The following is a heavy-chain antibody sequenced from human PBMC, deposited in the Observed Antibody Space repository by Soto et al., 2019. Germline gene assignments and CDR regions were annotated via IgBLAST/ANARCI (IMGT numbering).Heavy chain of an antibody. CDR2: IWYDGSNK. CDR1: GFSFSSYG. D-gene: IGHD6-19*01. CDR3: ARDPRYSSGWYYFDY. J-gene: IGHJ4*02. Sequence: GGSLRLSCAVSGFSFSSYGMHWVRQAPGKWLEWVAVIWYDGSNKYYVDSVKGRFTISRDNSKNTVYLQMNSLRAEDTAVYYCARDPRYSSGWYYFDYWGQGTLVTVSS. V-gene: IGHV3-33*01.